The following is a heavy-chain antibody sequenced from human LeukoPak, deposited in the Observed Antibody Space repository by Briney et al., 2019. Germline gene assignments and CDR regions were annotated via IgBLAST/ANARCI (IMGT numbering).Heavy chain of an antibody. Sequence: SETLSLTCAVSGYSISSGYYWGWIRQPPGKGLEWIGSIYHSGSTYYNPSLKSRVTISVDTSKNQFSLKLSSVTAADTAVYYCARFIAVAGFDYWGQGTLVTVSS. D-gene: IGHD6-19*01. J-gene: IGHJ4*02. V-gene: IGHV4-38-2*01. CDR2: IYHSGST. CDR1: GYSISSGYY. CDR3: ARFIAVAGFDY.